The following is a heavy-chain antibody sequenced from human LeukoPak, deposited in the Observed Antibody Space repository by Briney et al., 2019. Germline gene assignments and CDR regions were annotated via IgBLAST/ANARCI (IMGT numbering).Heavy chain of an antibody. CDR2: ISSSGSTI. Sequence: GGSLRLSCAASGFTFSDYYMSWIRQAPGKGLEWVSYISSSGSTIYYADSVKGRFTISRDNAKNSLYLQMTGLRAEDTAVYYCARVGRPTYYYDSSGYYTNFDYWGQGTLVTVSS. V-gene: IGHV3-11*04. CDR3: ARVGRPTYYYDSSGYYTNFDY. D-gene: IGHD3-22*01. CDR1: GFTFSDYY. J-gene: IGHJ4*02.